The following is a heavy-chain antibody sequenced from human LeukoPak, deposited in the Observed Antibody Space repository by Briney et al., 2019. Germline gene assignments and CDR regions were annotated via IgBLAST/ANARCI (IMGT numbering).Heavy chain of an antibody. V-gene: IGHV1-69*04. J-gene: IGHJ1*01. CDR1: GGTFSSYA. CDR3: TREYDILTGLEYFQN. D-gene: IGHD3-9*01. CDR2: IIPILGIA. Sequence: GSSVKVSCKASGGTFSSYAISWVRQAPGQGLEWMGRIIPILGIANYAQKFQGRVTITADKSTSTAYMELSSLRSEDTAVYYCTREYDILTGLEYFQNWGQGTLVIVSS.